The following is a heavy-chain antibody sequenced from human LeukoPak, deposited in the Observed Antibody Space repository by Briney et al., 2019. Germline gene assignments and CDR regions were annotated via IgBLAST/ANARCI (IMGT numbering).Heavy chain of an antibody. Sequence: SETLSLTCTVSGGSISSSSYYWGWIRQPPGKGLEWIGSIYYSGSTYYNPSLKSRVTISVDTSKNQFSLKLSSVTAADTAVYYCARVADYYDILTGHWFDPWGQGTLVTVSS. D-gene: IGHD3-9*01. J-gene: IGHJ5*02. CDR3: ARVADYYDILTGHWFDP. CDR1: GGSISSSSYY. V-gene: IGHV4-39*07. CDR2: IYYSGST.